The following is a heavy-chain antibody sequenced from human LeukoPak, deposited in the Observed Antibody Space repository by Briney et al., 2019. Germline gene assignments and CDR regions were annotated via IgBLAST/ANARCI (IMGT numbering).Heavy chain of an antibody. CDR1: GFTFSSYS. J-gene: IGHJ3*02. D-gene: IGHD3-3*01. Sequence: GGSLRLSCAASGFTFSSYSMNWVRQAPGKGLEWVSYISSSSSTIYYADSVKGRFTISRDNAKNSLYLQMNSLRAEDTAVYYCARLTLHRFLEWLSPVGGNAFDIWGQGTMVTVSS. CDR3: ARLTLHRFLEWLSPVGGNAFDI. CDR2: ISSSSSTI. V-gene: IGHV3-48*01.